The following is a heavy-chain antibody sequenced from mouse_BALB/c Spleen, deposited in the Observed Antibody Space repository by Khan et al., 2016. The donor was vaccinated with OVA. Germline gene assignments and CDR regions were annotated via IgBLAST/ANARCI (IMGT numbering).Heavy chain of an antibody. D-gene: IGHD2-14*01. V-gene: IGHV9-2-1*01. CDR1: GYTFTDYS. J-gene: IGHJ2*01. CDR2: INTDTGEP. CDR3: ARDRYDDIDY. Sequence: QIQLVQSGPELKKPGETVKISCKASGYTFTDYSMHWVKQAPGKGLKWMGWINTDTGEPTYADDFKGRFAFSLETSASTAYLQINNLKNEDTATYFCARDRYDDIDYWGQGTTLTVSS.